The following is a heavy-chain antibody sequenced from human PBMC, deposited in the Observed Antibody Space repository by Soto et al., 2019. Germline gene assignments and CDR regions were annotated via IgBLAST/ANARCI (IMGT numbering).Heavy chain of an antibody. CDR2: ISTSGTVI. CDR1: GFTFRSYS. Sequence: EVQLLESGGGLVQPGGSLRLSCAASGFTFRSYSMSWVRQAPRKGLEWVLSISTSGTVIYYADSVKGRFTISRDNSQNKMDLLMNSLRADDTAIYYCVRGAVTTNFDFWGQGTMLTVS. V-gene: IGHV3-23*01. J-gene: IGHJ3*01. CDR3: VRGAVTTNFDF. D-gene: IGHD6-19*01.